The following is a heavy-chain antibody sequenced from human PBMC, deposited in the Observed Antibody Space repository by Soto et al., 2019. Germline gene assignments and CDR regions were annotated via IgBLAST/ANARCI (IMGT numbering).Heavy chain of an antibody. D-gene: IGHD6-6*01. V-gene: IGHV3-11*01. CDR1: VFTFSGYN. Sequence: ESGGGLVKPGGSLRLSCAASVFTFSGYNMSWIRQAPGKGLEWVSYITSSGSNTFDAESVKGRFTISRDNTMNLLYLQMNSLSAEDTAVYYCARRGTISSAHHFDHWGQGTLVTVSS. J-gene: IGHJ4*02. CDR3: ARRGTISSAHHFDH. CDR2: ITSSGSNT.